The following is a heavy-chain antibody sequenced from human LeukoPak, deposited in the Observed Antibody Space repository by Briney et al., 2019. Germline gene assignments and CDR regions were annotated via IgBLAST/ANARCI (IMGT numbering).Heavy chain of an antibody. CDR2: ISYDGSNK. CDR1: GFTFSSYG. CDR3: AKDPTPDSGDYAPIDY. V-gene: IGHV3-30*18. J-gene: IGHJ4*02. Sequence: PGGSLRLSCAAAGFTFSSYGMHWVRQAPGKGLEWVAVISYDGSNKYYADSVKGRFTISRDNSTNTLYMQMNSLRAEDTAVYYCAKDPTPDSGDYAPIDYWGQGTLVTVSS. D-gene: IGHD4-17*01.